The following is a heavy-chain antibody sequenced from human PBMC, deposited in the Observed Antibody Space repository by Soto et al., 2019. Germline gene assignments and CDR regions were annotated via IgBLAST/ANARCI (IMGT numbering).Heavy chain of an antibody. CDR2: ISGSGGRT. CDR3: AKNSHVLEWLLFFDY. Sequence: EVQLLESGGGLVQPGGSLRLSCAASGFTFSSYAMSWVRQAPGKGLEWVSAISGSGGRTYYADSVKGRFTISRDHSKNTLYLQMNSLRAEDTAVYYCAKNSHVLEWLLFFDYWGQGTLVTVSS. V-gene: IGHV3-23*01. J-gene: IGHJ4*02. D-gene: IGHD3-3*01. CDR1: GFTFSSYA.